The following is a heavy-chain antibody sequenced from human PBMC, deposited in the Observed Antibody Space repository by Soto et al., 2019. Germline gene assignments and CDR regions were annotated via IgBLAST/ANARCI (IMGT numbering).Heavy chain of an antibody. D-gene: IGHD4-17*01. CDR2: MNPNSGNT. J-gene: IGHJ4*02. CDR1: GYTFTSYD. CDR3: AAELSYGDYDFDY. V-gene: IGHV1-8*01. Sequence: GASVKVSCKASGYTFTSYDINWVRQATGQGLEWMGWMNPNSGNTGYAQKFQGRVTMTRNTSISTAYMELSSLRSEDTAVYYCAAELSYGDYDFDYWGQGTLVTVSS.